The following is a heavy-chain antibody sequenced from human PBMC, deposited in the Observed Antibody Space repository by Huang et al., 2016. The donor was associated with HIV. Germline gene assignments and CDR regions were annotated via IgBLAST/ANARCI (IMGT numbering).Heavy chain of an antibody. D-gene: IGHD4-17*01. CDR2: TNPNSGGT. V-gene: IGHV1-2*02. Sequence: QVQLVQSGAGVRKPGASVKVSCKASGYTFTDHYIHWVRQAPGQGLKWSGWTNPNSGGTNYVQKFQGRVTMTRDTSNTTAYMELTSLTSDDTAGYYCARGGAYGGDWFDPWGRGTLVTVSS. J-gene: IGHJ5*02. CDR3: ARGGAYGGDWFDP. CDR1: GYTFTDHY.